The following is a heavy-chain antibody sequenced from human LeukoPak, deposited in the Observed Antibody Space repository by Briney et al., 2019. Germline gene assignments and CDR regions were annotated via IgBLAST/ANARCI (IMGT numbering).Heavy chain of an antibody. CDR1: GFTFSSYS. D-gene: IGHD5-12*01. CDR3: AKDRGTITSLVLIGVPGPAHLFDW. J-gene: IGHJ4*02. Sequence: GGSLRLSCAASGFTFSSYSMNWVRQAPGKGLEWVSSISSSSSYIYYADSVKGRFTISRDNAKNSLYLQMNSLRAEDTATYYCAKDRGTITSLVLIGVPGPAHLFDWWGQGALVSVSS. V-gene: IGHV3-21*04. CDR2: ISSSSSYI.